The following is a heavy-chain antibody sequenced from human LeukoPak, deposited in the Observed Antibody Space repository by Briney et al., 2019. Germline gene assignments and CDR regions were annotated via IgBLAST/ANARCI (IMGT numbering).Heavy chain of an antibody. D-gene: IGHD3-22*01. CDR3: ARPGGYYASSGYYYDAFDI. J-gene: IGHJ3*02. CDR2: MNPNSGNT. Sequence: ASVKVSCKASGYTFTSYDINWVRQATGQGLEWMGWMNPNSGNTGYAQKFQGRVTMTRNTSISTAYMELSSLRSEDTAVYYCARPGGYYASSGYYYDAFDIWGQGTMVTVSS. CDR1: GYTFTSYD. V-gene: IGHV1-8*01.